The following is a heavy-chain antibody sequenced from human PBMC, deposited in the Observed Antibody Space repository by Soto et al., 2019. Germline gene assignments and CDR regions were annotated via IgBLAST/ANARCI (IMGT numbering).Heavy chain of an antibody. D-gene: IGHD5-18*01. CDR1: GASISSGGYY. CDR2: IYYSGIS. Sequence: QVQLLESGPGLVKPSQTLSLICNVSGASISSGGYYWSWIRQRPGGGLEWLGFIYYSGISHYNPSLKSRATISVDTSKNQFSLNLISVTAADTAVYYCARTEWIQLWFDYWGQGALVNVS. J-gene: IGHJ4*02. CDR3: ARTEWIQLWFDY. V-gene: IGHV4-31*03.